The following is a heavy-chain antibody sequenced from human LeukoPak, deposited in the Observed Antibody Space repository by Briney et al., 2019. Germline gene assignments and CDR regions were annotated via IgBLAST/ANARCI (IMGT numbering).Heavy chain of an antibody. CDR3: ARIRSRKWGFDY. D-gene: IGHD1-26*01. J-gene: IGHJ4*02. V-gene: IGHV4-59*01. CDR2: IFYSGTT. Sequence: SETLSLTCTVSGGSISSYYWSWIRQPPGKGLEWIGFIFYSGTTNYNPSLKSRVTISVDTSKNQFSLKLSSVTAADTAVYYCARIRSRKWGFDYWGQGTLVTVSS. CDR1: GGSISSYY.